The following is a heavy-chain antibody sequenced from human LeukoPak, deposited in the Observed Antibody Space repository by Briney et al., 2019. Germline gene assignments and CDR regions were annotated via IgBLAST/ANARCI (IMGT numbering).Heavy chain of an antibody. V-gene: IGHV3-9*01. Sequence: GGSLRLSCAASGFTFDDYAMHWVRQAPGKGLEWVSGISWNSGSIGYADSVKGRFTISRDNAKNSLYLQMNSLRAEDTALYYCAKDLKRLGELSLLDYWGQGTLVTVSS. CDR3: AKDLKRLGELSLLDY. D-gene: IGHD3-16*02. CDR1: GFTFDDYA. CDR2: ISWNSGSI. J-gene: IGHJ4*02.